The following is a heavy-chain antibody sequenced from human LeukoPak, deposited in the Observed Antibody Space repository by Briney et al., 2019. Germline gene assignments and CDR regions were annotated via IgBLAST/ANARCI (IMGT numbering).Heavy chain of an antibody. CDR2: ISSSSSYI. V-gene: IGHV3-21*01. Sequence: PGGSLRLSCAASGFTISSYWMNWVRQAPGKGLEWVSSISSSSSYIYYADSVKGRFTISRDNAKNSLYLQMNSLRAEDTAVYYCARDVGYYYGMDVWGQGTTVTVSS. CDR1: GFTISSYW. J-gene: IGHJ6*02. CDR3: ARDVGYYYGMDV.